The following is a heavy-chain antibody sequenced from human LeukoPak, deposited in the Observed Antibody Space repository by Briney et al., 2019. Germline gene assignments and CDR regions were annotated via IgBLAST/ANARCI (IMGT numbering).Heavy chain of an antibody. D-gene: IGHD6-13*01. CDR2: ISAYNGNT. J-gene: IGHJ6*03. CDR1: GYTFTSYG. V-gene: IGHV1-18*01. CDR3: AREGIAAGLYYYYMDV. Sequence: ASVKVSCKASGYTFTSYGISWVRQAPGQGLEWMGWISAYNGNTNYAQKLQGRVTMTTDTSTSTAYMELRSLRSDDTAVYYCAREGIAAGLYYYYMDVWGKGTTVTISS.